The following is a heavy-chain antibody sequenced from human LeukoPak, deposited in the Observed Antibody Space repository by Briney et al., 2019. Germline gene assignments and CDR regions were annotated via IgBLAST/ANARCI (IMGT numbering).Heavy chain of an antibody. Sequence: SETLSLTCTVSGGSISSYYWSWIRQPAGKGLEWIGRIYTSGSTNYNPSLKSRVTMSVDTSKNQFSLKLSSVTAADTAVYYCARDAPWGEGVEWLLRFDYWGQGTLVTVSS. J-gene: IGHJ4*02. CDR2: IYTSGST. D-gene: IGHD3-3*01. CDR3: ARDAPWGEGVEWLLRFDY. CDR1: GGSISSYY. V-gene: IGHV4-4*07.